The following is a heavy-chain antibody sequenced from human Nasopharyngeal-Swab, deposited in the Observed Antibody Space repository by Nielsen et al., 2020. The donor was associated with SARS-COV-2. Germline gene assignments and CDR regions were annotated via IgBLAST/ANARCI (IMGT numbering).Heavy chain of an antibody. V-gene: IGHV3-30-3*01. J-gene: IGHJ4*02. CDR3: ASSPLDSSGYYYGLDY. D-gene: IGHD3-22*01. CDR1: GFTFSSYA. Sequence: GESLKISCAASGFTFSSYAMHWVRHAPGKGLECVAVISYDGSNKYYADSVKGRLTISSDNSKTTLSLQMNSLRAEDTVVYYCASSPLDSSGYYYGLDYWGQGTLVTVSS. CDR2: ISYDGSNK.